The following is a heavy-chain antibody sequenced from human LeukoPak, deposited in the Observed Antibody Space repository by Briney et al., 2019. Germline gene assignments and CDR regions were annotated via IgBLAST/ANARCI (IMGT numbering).Heavy chain of an antibody. Sequence: SVKVSCKASGYTFTYCSLHWLQQAPGQGLERMRWITLYNGNTNYAKKFQGRVTITRDMSLRTAYMELRSLRSDDTAVYYCARETNDYGDYRAFDIWGQGTMVTVSS. CDR3: ARETNDYGDYRAFDI. CDR2: ITLYNGNT. D-gene: IGHD4-17*01. V-gene: IGHV1-45*02. J-gene: IGHJ3*02. CDR1: GYTFTYCS.